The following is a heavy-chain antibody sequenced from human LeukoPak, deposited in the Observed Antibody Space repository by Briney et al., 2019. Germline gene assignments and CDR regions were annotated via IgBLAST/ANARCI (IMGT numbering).Heavy chain of an antibody. CDR1: GVTFSSYA. Sequence: GGSLRLSCAASGVTFSSYAMHWVRQAPGKGLEYDSAISSNGGSTYYANSVKGRFTISRDNSKNTLSFQMGSLRAEDMAVYYCARDQGTMTGAFDYWGQGTLVTVSS. CDR2: ISSNGGST. CDR3: ARDQGTMTGAFDY. V-gene: IGHV3-64*01. J-gene: IGHJ4*02. D-gene: IGHD3-22*01.